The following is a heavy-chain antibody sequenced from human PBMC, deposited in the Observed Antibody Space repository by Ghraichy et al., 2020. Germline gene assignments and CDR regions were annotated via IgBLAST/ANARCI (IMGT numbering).Heavy chain of an antibody. CDR3: ARRARTHFDY. J-gene: IGHJ4*02. Sequence: GGSLRLSCVGSGFTFSGYSMNWVRQSPGKGLELVSYITSSGRNIFYADSVKGRFTISRDNAQNSLYLQMNSLRDEDTAVYYCARRARTHFDYWGQGTLVTVSS. V-gene: IGHV3-48*02. CDR2: ITSSGRNI. CDR1: GFTFSGYS.